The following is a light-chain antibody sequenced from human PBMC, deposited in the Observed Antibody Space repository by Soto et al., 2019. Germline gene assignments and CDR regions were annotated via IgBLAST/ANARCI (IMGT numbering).Light chain of an antibody. CDR2: DAS. J-gene: IGKJ2*01. CDR3: QQSYRTPYT. CDR1: QGISTY. V-gene: IGKV1-39*01. Sequence: DIQMTQSPSSLSASVGDRVTITCRASQGISTYLVWYQQRQGRAPKLLIYDASILLSGVPSRFSGSGSGTDFTLTISSLQPEDFATYYCQQSYRTPYTFGQGTKLETK.